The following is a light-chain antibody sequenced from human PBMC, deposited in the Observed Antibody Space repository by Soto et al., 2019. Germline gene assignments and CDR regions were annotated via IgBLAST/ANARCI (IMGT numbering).Light chain of an antibody. J-gene: IGKJ5*01. Sequence: DIQMPKSHSSLSASVGDGFTITRRASQSISSYLNWYQQKPGKANKLLIYAASSLQSGVPSRFSGSGSGTDFTLTISSLQPEEFATYYCKQSYSTPITFGHGTRLEIK. CDR2: AAS. CDR3: KQSYSTPIT. CDR1: QSISSY. V-gene: IGKV1-39*01.